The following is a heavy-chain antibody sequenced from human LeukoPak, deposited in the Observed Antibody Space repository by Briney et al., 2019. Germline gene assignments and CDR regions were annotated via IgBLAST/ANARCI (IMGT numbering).Heavy chain of an antibody. D-gene: IGHD5-24*01. CDR3: ARDPEMAAIMDYFDY. Sequence: GRSLRLSCAASGFTFSSYAMHWVRQAPGKGLEWVAVISYDGSNKYYADSVKGRFTISRDNSKNTLYLQMNSLRAEDTAVYYCARDPEMAAIMDYFDYWGQGTLVTVSS. J-gene: IGHJ4*02. V-gene: IGHV3-30*04. CDR1: GFTFSSYA. CDR2: ISYDGSNK.